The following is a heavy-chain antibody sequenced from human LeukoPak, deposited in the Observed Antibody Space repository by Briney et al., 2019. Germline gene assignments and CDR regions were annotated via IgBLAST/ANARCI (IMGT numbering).Heavy chain of an antibody. D-gene: IGHD3-10*01. J-gene: IGHJ4*02. Sequence: SETLSLTCTVSGGSISSSSYYWGWIRQPPGKGLEWIGSIYYSGSTYYNPSLKSRVTISVDTSKNQFSLKLSSVTAAGTAVYYCARQNRWGSGSYYRSSFDYWGQGTLVTVSS. CDR3: ARQNRWGSGSYYRSSFDY. CDR1: GGSISSSSYY. V-gene: IGHV4-39*01. CDR2: IYYSGST.